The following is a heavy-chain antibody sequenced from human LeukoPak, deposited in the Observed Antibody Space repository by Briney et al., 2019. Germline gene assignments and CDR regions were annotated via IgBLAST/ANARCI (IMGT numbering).Heavy chain of an antibody. CDR1: GGSISSSSSY. D-gene: IGHD2-15*01. J-gene: IGHJ5*02. CDR2: IYYSGST. CDR3: ARECEDIVVVVGNWFDP. Sequence: SAALSLTCTVSGGSISSSSSYSGWIRLPPCTGLEGIGSIYYSGSTYYNPSLKSRVTISVDTSKNQFSLRLSSVTAADTAVYYCARECEDIVVVVGNWFDPWGQGTLVTVSS. V-gene: IGHV4-39*02.